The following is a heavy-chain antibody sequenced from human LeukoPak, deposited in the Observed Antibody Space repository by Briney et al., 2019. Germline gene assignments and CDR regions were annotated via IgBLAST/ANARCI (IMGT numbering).Heavy chain of an antibody. J-gene: IGHJ3*02. V-gene: IGHV3-11*04. CDR2: ISSSGSTI. CDR1: GFTFSDYY. D-gene: IGHD6-13*01. CDR3: ARGSSSWHPDAFDI. Sequence: KPGGSLRLSCAASGFTFSDYYMSWIRQAPGKGLEWVSYISSSGSTIYYADSVKGRFTISRDNAKNSLYLQMNSLRAEDTAVYYCARGSSSWHPDAFDIWGQGTMVTVSS.